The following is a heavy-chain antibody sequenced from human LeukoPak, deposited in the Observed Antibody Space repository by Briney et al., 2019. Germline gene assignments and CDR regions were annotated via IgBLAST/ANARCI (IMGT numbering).Heavy chain of an antibody. Sequence: ASVKVSCKTSGYTFTNYGINWVRQAPGQGIEWMGWISTYNGNTNYTQKFQGRGTMTTDTSTSTAYLELRSLRSDDTAVYYCARVKPPYSSSYWFDPWGQGTLVTVSS. CDR1: GYTFTNYG. D-gene: IGHD6-6*01. J-gene: IGHJ5*02. CDR2: ISTYNGNT. V-gene: IGHV1-18*01. CDR3: ARVKPPYSSSYWFDP.